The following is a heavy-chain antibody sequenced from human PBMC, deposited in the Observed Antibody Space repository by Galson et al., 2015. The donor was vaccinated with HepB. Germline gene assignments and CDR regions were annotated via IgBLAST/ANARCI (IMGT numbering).Heavy chain of an antibody. D-gene: IGHD2-2*01. CDR3: ARDGEDIVVVPAAVYYYYGMDV. J-gene: IGHJ6*02. CDR1: GFTFSSYS. CDR2: ISSSGSTI. Sequence: SLRLSCAASGFTFSSYSMNWVRQAPGKGLEWVSSISSSGSTIYYADSVKGRFTISRDNAKNSLYLQMNSLRAEDTAVYYCARDGEDIVVVPAAVYYYYGMDVWGQGTTVTVSS. V-gene: IGHV3-21*04.